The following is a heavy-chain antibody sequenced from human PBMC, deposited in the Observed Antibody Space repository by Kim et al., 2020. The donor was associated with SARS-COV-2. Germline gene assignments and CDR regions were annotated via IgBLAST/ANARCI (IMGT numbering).Heavy chain of an antibody. CDR2: IYSGGST. V-gene: IGHV3-53*01. D-gene: IGHD1-26*01. CDR1: GFTVSSNY. CDR3: SSHRGDSGSCRDY. J-gene: IGHJ4*02. Sequence: GGSLRLSCAASGFTVSSNYMSWVRQAPGKGLEWVSVIYSGGSTYYADSVTGRFTISTDNSKNTLYLQMNSMRAEDTAVYYCSSHRGDSGSCRDYWGQGT.